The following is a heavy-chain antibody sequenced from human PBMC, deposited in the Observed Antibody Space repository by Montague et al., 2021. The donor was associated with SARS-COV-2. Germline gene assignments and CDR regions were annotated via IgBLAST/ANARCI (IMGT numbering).Heavy chain of an antibody. V-gene: IGHV4-39*02. J-gene: IGHJ4*02. Sequence: SETLSLTCSVSSGSIISSGYYWGWIRQPPGKELEWIGHIYNSGTTYYNPSLQSRGTISVDTSKNHLSLRLSSVTAADTAVYFCARGMIRGVTTPFDYWGQGSLVTVSS. CDR3: ARGMIRGVTTPFDY. CDR2: IYNSGTT. CDR1: SGSIISSGYY. D-gene: IGHD3-10*01.